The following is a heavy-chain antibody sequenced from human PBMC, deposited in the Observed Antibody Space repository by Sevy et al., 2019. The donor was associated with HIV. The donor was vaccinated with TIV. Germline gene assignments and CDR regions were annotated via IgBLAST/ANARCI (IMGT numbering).Heavy chain of an antibody. Sequence: SETLSLTCAVYGGSFSGYYWSWIRQPPGKGLEWIGEINHSDSTNYNPSLKSRVTISVDTCKNQFSLKLRSVTAADTAVYYCAREISGVCCTFDYWSQGTLVTVSS. J-gene: IGHJ4*02. CDR3: AREISGVCCTFDY. CDR2: INHSDST. D-gene: IGHD2-15*01. V-gene: IGHV4-34*01. CDR1: GGSFSGYY.